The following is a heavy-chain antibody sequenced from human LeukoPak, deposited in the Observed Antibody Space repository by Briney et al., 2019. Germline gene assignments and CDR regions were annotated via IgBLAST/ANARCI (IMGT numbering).Heavy chain of an antibody. V-gene: IGHV3-7*01. Sequence: EPGGSLRLSCAASGFTFTTYWRAWVRQAPGKGLEWVANIRQDGGEKYYVDSVKGRFTISRDNAQNSLYLHINSLGAEDTAVYYCARHREGTTQVGLFNYWGQGTLVTVSS. D-gene: IGHD2-2*01. CDR3: ARHREGTTQVGLFNY. CDR1: GFTFTTYW. J-gene: IGHJ4*02. CDR2: IRQDGGEK.